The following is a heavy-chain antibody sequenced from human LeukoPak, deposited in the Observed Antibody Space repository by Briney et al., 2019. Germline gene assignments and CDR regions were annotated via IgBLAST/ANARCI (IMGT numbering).Heavy chain of an antibody. Sequence: PGGSLRLSCAASGFTFSSYGMHWVRQAPGKGLEWVAVISYDGSNKYYADSVKGRFTISRDNAKNSLDLQMNSLRDEDTAVYYCARDSYGSPDYWGQGTLVTVSS. CDR3: ARDSYGSPDY. CDR1: GFTFSSYG. CDR2: ISYDGSNK. V-gene: IGHV3-30*03. J-gene: IGHJ4*02. D-gene: IGHD2-15*01.